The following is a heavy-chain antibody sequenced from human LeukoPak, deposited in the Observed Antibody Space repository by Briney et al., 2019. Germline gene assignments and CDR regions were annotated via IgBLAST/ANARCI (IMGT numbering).Heavy chain of an antibody. Sequence: SETLSLTCNVSGGSISSGGYYWSWIRQHPGKGLEWIGYIYYSGSTYYNPSLKSRVTISVDTSKNQFSLKLSSVTAADTAVYYCARVPIGYCSSTSCSHFDYWGQGTLVTVSS. CDR2: IYYSGST. J-gene: IGHJ4*02. CDR3: ARVPIGYCSSTSCSHFDY. V-gene: IGHV4-31*03. CDR1: GGSISSGGYY. D-gene: IGHD2-2*01.